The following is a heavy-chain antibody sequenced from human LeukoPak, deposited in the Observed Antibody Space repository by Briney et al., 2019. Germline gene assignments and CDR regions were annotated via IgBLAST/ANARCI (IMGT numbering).Heavy chain of an antibody. V-gene: IGHV3-53*01. Sequence: PGGSLRLSCAASGFTVRSNYMSWVRQAPGTGLEWVSVMYSGGSTYYADSVKGRFTISRDNSKNQLYLQMNSLRAEDTAVYYCARQNHDSSGYYSYYFDYWGQGTLVTVSS. D-gene: IGHD3-22*01. J-gene: IGHJ4*02. CDR1: GFTVRSNY. CDR2: MYSGGST. CDR3: ARQNHDSSGYYSYYFDY.